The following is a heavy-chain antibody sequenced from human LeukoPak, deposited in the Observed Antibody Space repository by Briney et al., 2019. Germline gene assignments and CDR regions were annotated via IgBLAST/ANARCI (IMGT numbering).Heavy chain of an antibody. Sequence: SETLSLTCTVSGGSISSYYWSWIRQPPGKGLEWIGYIYYSGSTNYNPSLKSRGTISVDKSKNQFSLKLSSVPAADTAVCYCAGSSGLPYHAFDIWGQGTMVTVSS. CDR2: IYYSGST. CDR3: AGSSGLPYHAFDI. CDR1: GGSISSYY. J-gene: IGHJ3*02. V-gene: IGHV4-59*01. D-gene: IGHD3-9*01.